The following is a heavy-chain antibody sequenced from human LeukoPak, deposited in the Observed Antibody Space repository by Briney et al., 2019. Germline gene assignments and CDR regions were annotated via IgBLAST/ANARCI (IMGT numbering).Heavy chain of an antibody. CDR1: VYTFTRYD. V-gene: IGHV1-8*01. Sequence: ASVKVSCNASVYTFTRYDIHWVRQATGQGLEWMRWKPPNSGNKGYAQKSQDRVTMTTNTCISTAYMELSSLRSENTAVYYCARVKVSGYDWAPPYMDVWGQGTTVTVSS. CDR2: KPPNSGNK. D-gene: IGHD5-12*01. J-gene: IGHJ6*02. CDR3: ARVKVSGYDWAPPYMDV.